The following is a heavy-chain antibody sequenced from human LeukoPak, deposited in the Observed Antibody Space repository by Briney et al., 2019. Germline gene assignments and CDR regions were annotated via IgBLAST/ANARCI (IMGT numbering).Heavy chain of an antibody. J-gene: IGHJ6*02. CDR3: TTDREELDYYYYGMDV. Sequence: GGSLRLSCAASGFTFSNAWMSWVRQAPGKGLEWVGRIKSKTDGGTVDYAAPVKGRFTISRDDSKNTLYLQMNSLKTEDTAVYYCTTDREELDYYYYGMDVWGQGTTVTVSS. V-gene: IGHV3-15*01. D-gene: IGHD1-1*01. CDR1: GFTFSNAW. CDR2: IKSKTDGGTV.